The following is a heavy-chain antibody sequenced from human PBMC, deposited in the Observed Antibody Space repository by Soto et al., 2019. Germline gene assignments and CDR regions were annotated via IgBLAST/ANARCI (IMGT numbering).Heavy chain of an antibody. V-gene: IGHV3-64*01. D-gene: IGHD3-22*01. J-gene: IGHJ6*02. Sequence: EVQLVESGGDLVQPGGSLRLSCAASGFTFSNYAMHWVRQAPGKGLGYVSAISSNGGSTYYANSVKGRFTISRDNSKNTLYLQMGSLRAEDMAVYYCARMGYDSSGYYVRYYYGMDVWGQGTTVTVSS. CDR3: ARMGYDSSGYYVRYYYGMDV. CDR2: ISSNGGST. CDR1: GFTFSNYA.